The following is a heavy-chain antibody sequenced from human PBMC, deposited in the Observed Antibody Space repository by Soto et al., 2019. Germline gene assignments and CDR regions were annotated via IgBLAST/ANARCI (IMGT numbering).Heavy chain of an antibody. CDR3: ARVSGYSYGLTPNHFDY. Sequence: ASVKVSCKASGYTFTSYGISWVRQAPGQGLEWMGWISAYNGNTNYAQKLQGRVTMTTDTSTSTAYMELRSLRSDDTAVYYCARVSGYSYGLTPNHFDYWGQGTLVTVSS. D-gene: IGHD5-18*01. CDR2: ISAYNGNT. J-gene: IGHJ4*02. V-gene: IGHV1-18*04. CDR1: GYTFTSYG.